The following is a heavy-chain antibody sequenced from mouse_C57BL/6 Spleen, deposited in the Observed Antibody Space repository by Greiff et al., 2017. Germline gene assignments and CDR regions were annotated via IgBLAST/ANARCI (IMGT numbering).Heavy chain of an antibody. V-gene: IGHV3-6*01. D-gene: IGHD2-3*01. CDR1: GYSITSGYY. CDR3: ARESDGYHDY. CDR2: ISYDGSN. Sequence: EVKLEESGPGLVKPSQSLSLTCSVTGYSITSGYYWNWIRQFPGNKLEWMGYISYDGSNNYNPSLKNRISITRDTSKNQFFLKLNSVTTEDTATYYCARESDGYHDYWGQGTTLTVSS. J-gene: IGHJ2*01.